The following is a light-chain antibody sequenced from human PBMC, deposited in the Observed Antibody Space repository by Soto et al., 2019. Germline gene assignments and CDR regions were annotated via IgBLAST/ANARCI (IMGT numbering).Light chain of an antibody. V-gene: IGLV2-14*03. CDR2: DVT. CDR3: VSYTSSISYV. CDR1: SSDIGAYNF. Sequence: QSGLTQPASVSGSPGQSITISCTGTSSDIGAYNFVSWYQQHPGKAPNLMIYDVTNRPSGVSNRFSGSKSGNTASLTISGLQAEDEADYYCVSYTSSISYVFGTGTKVTVL. J-gene: IGLJ1*01.